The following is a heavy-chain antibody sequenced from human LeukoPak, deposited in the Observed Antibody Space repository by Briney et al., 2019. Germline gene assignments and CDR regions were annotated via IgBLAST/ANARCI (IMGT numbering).Heavy chain of an antibody. CDR1: GYTFTSYG. D-gene: IGHD6-19*01. CDR3: ARRLFIAVAGTTPHDAFDI. Sequence: VASVKVSCKASGYTFTSYGISWVRQAPGQGLEWMGWISAYNGNTNYAQKLQGRVTMTTDTSTSTAYMELRSLRSDDTAVYYCARRLFIAVAGTTPHDAFDIWGQGTMVTVSS. CDR2: ISAYNGNT. J-gene: IGHJ3*02. V-gene: IGHV1-18*01.